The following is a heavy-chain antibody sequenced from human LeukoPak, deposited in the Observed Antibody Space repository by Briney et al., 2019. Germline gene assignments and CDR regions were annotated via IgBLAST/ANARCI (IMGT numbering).Heavy chain of an antibody. V-gene: IGHV4-4*07. CDR3: ARSGPHSSSWSYYYYGMDV. CDR1: GGSTSSDY. CDR2: IYTSGST. Sequence: PSQTLSLTSTVAGGSTSSDYWSCIRHPAGKGLEWIGRIYTSGSTNYNPSPKSRVTMSVDTSKNQFSLKLSSVTAADTAVYYCARSGPHSSSWSYYYYGMDVWGQGTTVTVSS. J-gene: IGHJ6*02. D-gene: IGHD6-13*01.